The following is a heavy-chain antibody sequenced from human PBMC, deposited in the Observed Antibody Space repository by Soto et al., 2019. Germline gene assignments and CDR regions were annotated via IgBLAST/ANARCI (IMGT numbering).Heavy chain of an antibody. CDR1: GDTFNSYA. CDR3: ARDLRITTAGPRPYDY. V-gene: IGHV1-69*12. CDR2: IIPIFGAA. J-gene: IGHJ4*02. D-gene: IGHD6-13*01. Sequence: QVQLMQSGAEVKKPGSSVKVSCKASGDTFNSYAVNWVRQAPGQGLEWRGGIIPIFGAANYAQKFQGRVTITADDSTSTVYMALRSLRSADTAVFYCARDLRITTAGPRPYDYWGQGNLVTVSS.